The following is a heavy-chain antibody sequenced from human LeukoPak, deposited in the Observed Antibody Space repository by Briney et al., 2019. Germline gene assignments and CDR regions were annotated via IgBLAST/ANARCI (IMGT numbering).Heavy chain of an antibody. J-gene: IGHJ4*02. V-gene: IGHV3-30-3*01. CDR2: LSYDGDNK. D-gene: IGHD3-10*02. CDR1: GFAFRLYA. Sequence: GSLRLSCAASGFAFRLYAMHWVRQAPGKGLEWVAALSYDGDNKYYSDSVKGRFTISRDNSQNTLYLQLDSVRPDDTAIYYCARGWMVGDRRETDYWGPGTLVTVSS. CDR3: ARGWMVGDRRETDY.